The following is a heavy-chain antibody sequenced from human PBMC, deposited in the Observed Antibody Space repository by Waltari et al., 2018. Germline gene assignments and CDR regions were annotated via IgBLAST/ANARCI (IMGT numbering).Heavy chain of an antibody. Sequence: QVQLQQWGAGLLKPSETLSLTCAVYGGSFSGYYWSWIRQPPGKGLEWIGEINHSGSTNVNPSLKSRVTISVYTSNTQFSLKLSSVTAADTAVYYCARARDCTGGVCVRWFDPWGQGTLVTVSS. D-gene: IGHD2-8*02. CDR1: GGSFSGYY. CDR3: ARARDCTGGVCVRWFDP. CDR2: INHSGST. J-gene: IGHJ5*02. V-gene: IGHV4-34*01.